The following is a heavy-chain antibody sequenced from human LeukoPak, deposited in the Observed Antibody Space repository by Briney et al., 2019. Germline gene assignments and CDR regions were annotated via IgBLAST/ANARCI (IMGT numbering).Heavy chain of an antibody. CDR1: GGSISSDY. CDR3: ARGFYSPHY. CDR2: IYYSGRT. V-gene: IGHV4-59*01. J-gene: IGHJ4*02. D-gene: IGHD4-11*01. Sequence: SETLSLTCTVSGGSISSDYWSWIRQPPGKGLEWIGYIYYSGRTYYNPSLKSRITISVDTSKNQFSLKLSSVTAADTAVYYCARGFYSPHYWGQGTLVSVSS.